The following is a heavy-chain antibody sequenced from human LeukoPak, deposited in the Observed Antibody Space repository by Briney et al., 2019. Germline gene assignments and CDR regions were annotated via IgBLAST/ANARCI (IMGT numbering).Heavy chain of an antibody. J-gene: IGHJ4*02. CDR3: ARVARTVTPGGDFDY. V-gene: IGHV3-53*01. CDR2: IYSGGST. Sequence: GGSLRLSCAASGFTVSSNYMSWVRRAPGKGLEWVSVIYSGGSTYYADSVKGRFTISRDNSKNTLYLQMNSPKAEDPAVYYCARVARTVTPGGDFDYWGQGTLVTVSS. D-gene: IGHD4-17*01. CDR1: GFTVSSNY.